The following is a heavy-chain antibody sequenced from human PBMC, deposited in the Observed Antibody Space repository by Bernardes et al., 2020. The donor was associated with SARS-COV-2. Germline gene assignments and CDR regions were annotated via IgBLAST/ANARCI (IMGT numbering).Heavy chain of an antibody. CDR2: VGTEAHSYAT. V-gene: IGHV3-73*01. Sequence: GGSLRLSCAASGFTFSGSAMHWVRQTPGRGLEWVGRVGTEAHSYATAYAASVKGRFVISREDSKNTAYLQMNSLKTDDTALYYCTRRQSDYDNYYGMDVWGQGTTVSVSS. D-gene: IGHD5-12*01. J-gene: IGHJ6*02. CDR1: GFTFSGSA. CDR3: TRRQSDYDNYYGMDV.